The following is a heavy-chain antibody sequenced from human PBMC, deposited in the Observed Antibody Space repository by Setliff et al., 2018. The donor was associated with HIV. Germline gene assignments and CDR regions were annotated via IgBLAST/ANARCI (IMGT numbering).Heavy chain of an antibody. V-gene: IGHV3-72*01. Sequence: PGGSLRLSCAASGFTFSRYWMSWVRQAPGKGLEWVGRTRNKANGYITEYGASVQGRFTISRDNSKDSLSLQMNNLKAEDTAVYYCVRAAAGLDIWSQGIRVTVSS. CDR1: GFTFSRYW. CDR3: VRAAAGLDI. CDR2: TRNKANGYIT. J-gene: IGHJ4*02.